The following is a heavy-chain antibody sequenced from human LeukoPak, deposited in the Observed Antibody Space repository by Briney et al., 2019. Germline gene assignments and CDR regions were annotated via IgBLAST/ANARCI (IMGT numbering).Heavy chain of an antibody. CDR2: IIPILGIA. D-gene: IGHD3-3*01. CDR3: ARGRPPYYDKSY. V-gene: IGHV1-69*02. CDR1: GGTFSSYT. J-gene: IGHJ4*02. Sequence: SSVKVSCKASGGTFSSYTISWVRQAPGQGLEWMGRIIPILGIANYAQKFQGRVTITADKSTSTAYMELSSLRSEDTAVYYCARGRPPYYDKSYWGRGTLVTVSS.